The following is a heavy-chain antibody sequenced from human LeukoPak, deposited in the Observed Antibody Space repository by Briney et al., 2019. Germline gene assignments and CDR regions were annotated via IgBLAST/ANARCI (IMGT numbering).Heavy chain of an antibody. CDR2: ISYDGSNK. D-gene: IGHD3-10*01. Sequence: GRCLRLSCAASGFTFSSYAMDWVRQAPGKGLEWVAVISYDGSNKYYADSVKGRFTISRDNYKNTLYLQKNSLRAEDTAVYHCARDGSRGYYYYPMDVWGKGTTVTVSS. J-gene: IGHJ6*03. CDR3: ARDGSRGYYYYPMDV. CDR1: GFTFSSYA. V-gene: IGHV3-30*01.